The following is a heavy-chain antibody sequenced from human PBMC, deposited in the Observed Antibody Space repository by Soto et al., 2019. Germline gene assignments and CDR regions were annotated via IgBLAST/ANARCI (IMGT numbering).Heavy chain of an antibody. J-gene: IGHJ6*02. Sequence: EVQLVESGGDLVQPGGSLRLSCAASGFTFSSYWMHWVRQAPGKELEWVSRIKGDGSSTNSADSLQGRFTISRDNAKSTLYLQINSLRAEDTAVYYCARGKTNVYALDVWGQGTAVTVSS. CDR2: IKGDGSST. CDR3: ARGKTNVYALDV. V-gene: IGHV3-74*01. CDR1: GFTFSSYW.